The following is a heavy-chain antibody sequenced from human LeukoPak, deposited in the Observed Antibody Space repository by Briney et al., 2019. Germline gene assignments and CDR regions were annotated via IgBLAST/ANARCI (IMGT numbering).Heavy chain of an antibody. Sequence: GGSLRLSCAASGFTFSSYAMSWVRQAPGKGLEWVSAISGSGGSTYYADSVEGRFTISRDNSKNTLYLQMNSLRAEDATVYYCAKSISIRPIVMIDYWGQGTLVTVSS. CDR2: ISGSGGST. V-gene: IGHV3-23*01. D-gene: IGHD2/OR15-2a*01. J-gene: IGHJ4*02. CDR1: GFTFSSYA. CDR3: AKSISIRPIVMIDY.